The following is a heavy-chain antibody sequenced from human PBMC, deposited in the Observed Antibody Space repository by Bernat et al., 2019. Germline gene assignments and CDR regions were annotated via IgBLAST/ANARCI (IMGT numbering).Heavy chain of an antibody. V-gene: IGHV3-11*05. J-gene: IGHJ6*02. CDR3: ARDTRPCSSTSCSLNYYGMDV. CDR1: GFTFSDYY. Sequence: QVQLVESGGGVVQPGRSLRLSCAASGFTFSDYYMSWIRQAPGKGLEWVSYISSSSSYTNYADSVKGRFTISRDNAKNSLYLQMNSLRAEDTAVYYCARDTRPCSSTSCSLNYYGMDVWGQGTTVTVSS. D-gene: IGHD2-2*01. CDR2: ISSSSSYT.